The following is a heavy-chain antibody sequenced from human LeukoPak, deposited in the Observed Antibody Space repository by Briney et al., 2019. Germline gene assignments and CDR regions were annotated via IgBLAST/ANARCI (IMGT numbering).Heavy chain of an antibody. CDR3: VGDTPPGGDYYFDY. Sequence: GGSLRLSCGASGFSFSTYGMHWVRQAPGKGLEWVALIWNAGTNTYYADSVKGRFTISRDNSKNTLYLQMNSLRAEDTAVYYCVGDTPPGGDYYFDYWGQGTPVIVSS. V-gene: IGHV3-33*01. D-gene: IGHD3-16*01. J-gene: IGHJ4*02. CDR2: IWNAGTNT. CDR1: GFSFSTYG.